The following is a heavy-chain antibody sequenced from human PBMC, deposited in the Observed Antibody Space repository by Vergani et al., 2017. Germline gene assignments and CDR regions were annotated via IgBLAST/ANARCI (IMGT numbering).Heavy chain of an antibody. CDR2: IQYDGSSR. J-gene: IGHJ4*02. CDR1: GFTFSNYG. Sequence: QVQLVESGGGVVQPGGSLRLSCAASGFTFSNYGMNWVRQAPGKGLQWVAFIQYDGSSRYYSDSLKGRLTISRDTSSNTLYLQMRSLRVEDTAVYYCAKDRTSGWGLDYWGQGILVTVSS. V-gene: IGHV3-30*02. D-gene: IGHD6-19*01. CDR3: AKDRTSGWGLDY.